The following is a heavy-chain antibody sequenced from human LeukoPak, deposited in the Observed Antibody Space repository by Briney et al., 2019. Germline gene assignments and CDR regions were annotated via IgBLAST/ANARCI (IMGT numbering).Heavy chain of an antibody. D-gene: IGHD3-10*01. V-gene: IGHV4-34*01. CDR2: INHSGNT. J-gene: IGHJ6*02. CDR1: GDSISGHH. CDR3: ASFASPGYYYYGMDV. Sequence: SETLSLTCSVPGDSISGHHWSSIRQPPGKGLEWVGEINHSGNTNYNPSLKSRVTISVDTSKNQFSLKLSSVTAADTAVYYCASFASPGYYYYGMDVWGQGTTVTVSS.